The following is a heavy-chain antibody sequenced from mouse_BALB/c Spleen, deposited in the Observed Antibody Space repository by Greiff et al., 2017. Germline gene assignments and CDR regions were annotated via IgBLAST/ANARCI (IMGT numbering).Heavy chain of an antibody. J-gene: IGHJ4*01. V-gene: IGHV2-6-7*01. CDR3: ARDKNYYGSRDAMDY. D-gene: IGHD1-1*01. CDR2: IWGDGST. CDR1: GFSLTGYG. Sequence: VKLMESGPGLVAPSQSLSITCTVSGFSLTGYGVNWVRQPPGKGLEWLGMIWGDGSTDYNSALKSRLSISKDNSKSQVFLKMNSLQTDDTARYYCARDKNYYGSRDAMDYWGQGTSVTVSS.